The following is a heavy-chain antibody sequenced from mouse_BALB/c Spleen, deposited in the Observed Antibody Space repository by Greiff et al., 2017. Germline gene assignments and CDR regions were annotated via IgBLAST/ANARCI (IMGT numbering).Heavy chain of an antibody. CDR3: ARFRYDSYYFDY. CDR2: IDPENGNT. D-gene: IGHD2-14*01. Sequence: VQLKQSGAELVRPGALVKLSCKASGFNIKDYYMHWVKQRPEQGLEWIGWIDPENGNTIYDPKFQGKASITADTSSNTAYLQLSSLTSEDTAVYYCARFRYDSYYFDYWGQGTTLTVSS. J-gene: IGHJ2*01. CDR1: GFNIKDYY. V-gene: IGHV14-1*02.